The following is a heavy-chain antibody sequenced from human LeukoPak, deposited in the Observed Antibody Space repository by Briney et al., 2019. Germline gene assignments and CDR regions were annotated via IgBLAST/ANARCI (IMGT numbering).Heavy chain of an antibody. CDR1: GFTVSSNY. CDR2: IYSGGST. CDR3: ARIYCSGGSCYWAYYYYMDV. D-gene: IGHD2-15*01. V-gene: IGHV3-66*01. J-gene: IGHJ6*03. Sequence: GGSLRLSCAASGFTVSSNYMSWVRQAPGKGLEWVSVIYSGGSTYYADSVKGRFTISRDNSKNTLYLQMNSLRAEDTAVYYCARIYCSGGSCYWAYYYYMDVWGKGTTVTISS.